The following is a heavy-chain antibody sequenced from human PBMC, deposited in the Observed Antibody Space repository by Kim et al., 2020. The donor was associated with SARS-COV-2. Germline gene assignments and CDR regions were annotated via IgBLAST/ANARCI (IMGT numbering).Heavy chain of an antibody. CDR2: IGDSGERT. D-gene: IGHD2-15*01. Sequence: GGSLRLSCTGSGFTFNNYAMSWVRQAPGKGLEWVSVIGDSGERTNYADSVQGRVTISRDNSKNTLYLQLNGLRNEDTAIYYCAKDGSWLEYFQHWGQGTLVTVSS. J-gene: IGHJ1*01. CDR3: AKDGSWLEYFQH. CDR1: GFTFNNYA. V-gene: IGHV3-23*01.